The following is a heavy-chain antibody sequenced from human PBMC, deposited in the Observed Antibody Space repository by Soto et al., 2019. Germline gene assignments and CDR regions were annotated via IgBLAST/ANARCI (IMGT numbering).Heavy chain of an antibody. Sequence: PSLTCTVSGDSISSSSYYWGWIRQPPGKGLEWIGIINYLGSTYYSPSLESRVTISVDTSKNQFSVKLSSVTAADTAVYYCARHRPSRYYVTSGYFPDFWGQGALVTVSS. CDR3: ARHRPSRYYVTSGYFPDF. D-gene: IGHD3-22*01. CDR2: INYLGST. CDR1: GDSISSSSYY. V-gene: IGHV4-39*01. J-gene: IGHJ4*02.